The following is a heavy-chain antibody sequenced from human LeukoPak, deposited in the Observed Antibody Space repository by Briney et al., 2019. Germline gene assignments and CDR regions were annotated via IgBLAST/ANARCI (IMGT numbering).Heavy chain of an antibody. CDR2: ISSSSSYI. CDR3: ARGFREFDP. Sequence: GGSLRLXCAASGFTFSSYSMNWVRQAPGKGLEWVSSISSSSSYIYYADPVKGRFTISRDNAKNSLYLQMNSLRAEDTAVYYCARGFREFDPWGQGTLVTVSS. J-gene: IGHJ5*02. V-gene: IGHV3-21*01. CDR1: GFTFSSYS.